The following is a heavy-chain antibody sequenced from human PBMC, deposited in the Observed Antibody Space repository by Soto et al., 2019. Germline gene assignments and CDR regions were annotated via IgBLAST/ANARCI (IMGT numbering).Heavy chain of an antibody. CDR1: GFTFDDYA. D-gene: IGHD2-15*01. Sequence: VQLVESGGGLVQPGKSQRLSCDASGFTFDDYAMHWVRQAPGKGLEWVSGISWKSSSIGYADSVKGRFTISRDNAKKSLYLQMNSLTTEDTALYYCAKSMGGTANGLDVWGQGTTVIVSS. CDR3: AKSMGGTANGLDV. J-gene: IGHJ6*02. CDR2: ISWKSSSI. V-gene: IGHV3-9*01.